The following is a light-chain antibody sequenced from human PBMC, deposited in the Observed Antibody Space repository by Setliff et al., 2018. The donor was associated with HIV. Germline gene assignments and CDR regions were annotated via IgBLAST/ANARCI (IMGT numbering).Light chain of an antibody. Sequence: QSVLAQPASVSGSPGQSITISCTGTSSDVGNYNLVSWYQHHPGKAPKVMIYEVSKRPSGVSNRFSGSKSGNTASLTISGLQAEDETDYYCCSYAGSSTFVFGTGTKGTVL. CDR2: EVS. V-gene: IGLV2-23*02. CDR1: SSDVGNYNL. J-gene: IGLJ1*01. CDR3: CSYAGSSTFV.